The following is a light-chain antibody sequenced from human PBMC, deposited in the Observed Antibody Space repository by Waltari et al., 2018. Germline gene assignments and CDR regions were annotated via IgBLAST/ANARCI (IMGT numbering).Light chain of an antibody. Sequence: EIVLTQSPGTLSLSPGDRATISCRASQSVKSNELAWYQQKPGQAPRLLIYDTSTRATGIPDRFSGSGSGTDFILTISRLEAEDFVLYYCQQYGTPLTFGGGTKVEIK. CDR1: QSVKSNE. CDR3: QQYGTPLT. V-gene: IGKV3-20*01. J-gene: IGKJ4*01. CDR2: DTS.